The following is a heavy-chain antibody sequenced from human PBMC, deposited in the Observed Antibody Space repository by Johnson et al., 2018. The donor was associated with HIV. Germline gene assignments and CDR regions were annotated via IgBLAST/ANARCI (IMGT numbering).Heavy chain of an antibody. CDR3: ARDNGAVAGPEGAFDI. CDR1: GFTFSSYA. V-gene: IGHV3-30*04. J-gene: IGHJ3*02. Sequence: VQLVESGGGVVQPGSSLRLSCAASGFTFSSYAMHWVRQAPGKGLEWVAVISYDGSNKYYADSVTGRFTISRDNSKNTLYLQMNSLRAEDTAVYYCARDNGAVAGPEGAFDIWGQGTMVTVSS. CDR2: ISYDGSNK. D-gene: IGHD6-19*01.